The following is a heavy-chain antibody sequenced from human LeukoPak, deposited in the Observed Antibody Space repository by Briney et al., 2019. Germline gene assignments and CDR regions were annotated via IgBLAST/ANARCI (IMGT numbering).Heavy chain of an antibody. V-gene: IGHV4-34*01. J-gene: IGHJ4*02. D-gene: IGHD6-19*01. Sequence: GSLRLSCAASGFTFSNYALTWVRQPPGKGLEWIGEINHSGSTNYNPSLKSRVTISVNTSKNQFSLKLSSVTAADTAVYYCARGGSGWYGRVGDYWGQGTLVTVSS. CDR1: GFTFSNYA. CDR2: INHSGST. CDR3: ARGGSGWYGRVGDY.